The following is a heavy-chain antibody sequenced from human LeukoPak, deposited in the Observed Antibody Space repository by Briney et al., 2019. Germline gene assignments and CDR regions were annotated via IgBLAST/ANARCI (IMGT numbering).Heavy chain of an antibody. V-gene: IGHV1-18*01. Sequence: GASVKVSCKASGYTFTSYGISWVRQAPGQGLEWMGWISAYNGNTNYAQKLQGRVTMTTDTSTSTAYMELRSLRSDDTAVYYCARILPSRGWYGLYYYYYYMDVWGKGTTVTVSS. CDR2: ISAYNGNT. CDR3: ARILPSRGWYGLYYYYYYMDV. D-gene: IGHD6-19*01. CDR1: GYTFTSYG. J-gene: IGHJ6*03.